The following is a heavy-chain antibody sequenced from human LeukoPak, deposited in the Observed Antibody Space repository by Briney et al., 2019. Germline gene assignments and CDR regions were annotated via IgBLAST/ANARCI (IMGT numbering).Heavy chain of an antibody. V-gene: IGHV3-53*01. CDR1: GFTVSNNR. D-gene: IGHD3-16*01. J-gene: IGHJ4*02. Sequence: GGSLRLSCAASGFTVSNNRLSWVRQAPGMGLEWVSTIYSDGNTYYPDSVKGRFTISRDNSKNTLFLQMNSLRAGDTAVYYCAKYLGMKCFDYWGQGTLVTVSS. CDR2: IYSDGNT. CDR3: AKYLGMKCFDY.